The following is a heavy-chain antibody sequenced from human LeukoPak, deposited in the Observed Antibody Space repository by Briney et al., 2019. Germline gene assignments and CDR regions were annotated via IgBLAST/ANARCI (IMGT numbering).Heavy chain of an antibody. CDR3: ARDPRGYRNGYYGMDV. CDR1: VYTFRSYE. V-gene: IGHV3-48*03. CDR2: INPNGNTI. Sequence: GGSLRLSCAASVYTFRSYEMNWVRQAPGKGLEWISYINPNGNTIYYADSVKGRFTISRDNAKNSLYLQMNSLRAEHTAVYYCARDPRGYRNGYYGMDVWGQGTTVTVSS. J-gene: IGHJ6*02. D-gene: IGHD5-18*01.